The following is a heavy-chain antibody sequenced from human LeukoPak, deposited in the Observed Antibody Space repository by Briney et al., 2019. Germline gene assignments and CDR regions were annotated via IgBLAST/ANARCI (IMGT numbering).Heavy chain of an antibody. D-gene: IGHD5-12*01. J-gene: IGHJ3*02. CDR1: GGSISNYY. CDR2: IYYSGST. V-gene: IGHV4-59*01. CDR3: ARDASGNDLGYAFDI. Sequence: PSETLSLTCTVSGGSISNYYWSWIRHPPGHGLELIGDIYYSGSTSYNPSLKSRVSISVDTSKSQFSLKLYSVTAADTAVYYCARDASGNDLGYAFDIWGQGTVVTVSS.